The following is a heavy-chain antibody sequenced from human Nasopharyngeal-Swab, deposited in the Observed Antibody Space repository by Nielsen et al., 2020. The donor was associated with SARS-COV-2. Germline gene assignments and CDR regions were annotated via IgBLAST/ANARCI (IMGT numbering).Heavy chain of an antibody. J-gene: IGHJ4*02. CDR3: ARDSGYEQGAGFDY. V-gene: IGHV4-31*03. CDR2: IYYSGST. CDR1: GGSISSGGYY. D-gene: IGHD5-12*01. Sequence: SETLSLTCTVSGGSISSGGYYWSWIRQHPGKGLEWIGYIYYSGSTYYNPSLKSRVTISVDTSKNQFSLKLSSVTAADTAVYYWARDSGYEQGAGFDYWGQGTLVTVSS.